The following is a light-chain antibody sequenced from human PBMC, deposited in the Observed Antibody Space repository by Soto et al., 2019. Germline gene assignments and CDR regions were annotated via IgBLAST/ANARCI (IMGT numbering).Light chain of an antibody. CDR1: QSILYSSNNKNY. V-gene: IGKV4-1*01. J-gene: IGKJ3*01. CDR2: WAS. Sequence: DIVMTQSPDSLAVSLGERATINCKSSQSILYSSNNKNYLAWYQQKPRQPPKLLIYWASTRESGVPDRFSGSGSGTDFTLTISSLQAEDVAVYYCQQHYTNPYTFGPGTKVDIK. CDR3: QQHYTNPYT.